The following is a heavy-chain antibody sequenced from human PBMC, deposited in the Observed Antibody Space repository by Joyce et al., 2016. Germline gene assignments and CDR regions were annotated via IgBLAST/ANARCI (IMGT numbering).Heavy chain of an antibody. CDR1: GYTFTGFY. Sequence: VHLVQSGAEVKEPGASVKVSCKASGYTFTGFYVHWVRQAPGQGLEWRGMINPRSGGTTYAQKFQGRVTLTRDTAANTHYMEVTSLTSDDTAVFYCARDLTGSGWYYFDHWGQGTLVTVSS. CDR3: ARDLTGSGWYYFDH. J-gene: IGHJ4*02. V-gene: IGHV1-46*01. CDR2: INPRSGGT. D-gene: IGHD6-19*01.